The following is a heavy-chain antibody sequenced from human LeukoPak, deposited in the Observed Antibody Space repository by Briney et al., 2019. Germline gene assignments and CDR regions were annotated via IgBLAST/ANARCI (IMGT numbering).Heavy chain of an antibody. D-gene: IGHD3-16*02. Sequence: SETLSLTCTVSGGSISSYYWSWIRQPPGKGLEWIGYIYYSGSTNYNPSLKSRVTISVDTSKNQFSLKLSSVTAADTAVYYCARGLYDYVWGSYRHDAFDIWGQGTMVTVSS. V-gene: IGHV4-59*01. CDR3: ARGLYDYVWGSYRHDAFDI. CDR2: IYYSGST. J-gene: IGHJ3*02. CDR1: GGSISSYY.